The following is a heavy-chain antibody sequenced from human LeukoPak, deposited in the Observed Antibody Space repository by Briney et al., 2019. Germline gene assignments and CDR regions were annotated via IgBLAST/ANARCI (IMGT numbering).Heavy chain of an antibody. D-gene: IGHD1-20*01. J-gene: IGHJ4*02. V-gene: IGHV3-15*07. CDR1: GFTFTNAW. CDR3: STLTSRGLSDS. CDR2: IKSKAEGETI. Sequence: GGSLRLSCAASGFTFTNAWMNWVRQAPGKGLEWVGRIKSKAEGETIDYAASVKGRFTFSRDDSKNMLYLQMNSLKSEDTAVYYCSTLTSRGLSDSWGQGTLVTVSS.